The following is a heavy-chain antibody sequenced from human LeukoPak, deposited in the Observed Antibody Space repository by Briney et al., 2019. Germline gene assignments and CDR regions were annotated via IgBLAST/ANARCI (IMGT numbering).Heavy chain of an antibody. CDR2: ISGSGTGT. Sequence: PGGSLRLSCAASGFTSCNYAMSWVRHAPGKGLEWVSAISGSGTGTYYADSVKGRFTISRDNSKNTLYLQMNSLRAEDTAVYYCAKEAVAGIVDYWGQGTLVTVSS. V-gene: IGHV3-23*01. CDR1: GFTSCNYA. CDR3: AKEAVAGIVDY. J-gene: IGHJ4*02. D-gene: IGHD6-19*01.